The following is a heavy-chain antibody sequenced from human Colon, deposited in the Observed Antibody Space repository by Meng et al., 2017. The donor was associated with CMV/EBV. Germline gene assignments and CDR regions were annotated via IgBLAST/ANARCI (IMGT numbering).Heavy chain of an antibody. D-gene: IGHD3-16*01. Sequence: GESLKISCAASGFIVSNNNMSWVRQTPGKGLEYVSVISSGGSTYYGDSVKGRFTISRDNSKNTLYLQMNSLRAEDTAVYYCAKEGAAFDIWGQGTLVTVSS. CDR3: AKEGAAFDI. CDR2: ISSGGST. J-gene: IGHJ3*02. CDR1: GFIVSNNN. V-gene: IGHV3-53*01.